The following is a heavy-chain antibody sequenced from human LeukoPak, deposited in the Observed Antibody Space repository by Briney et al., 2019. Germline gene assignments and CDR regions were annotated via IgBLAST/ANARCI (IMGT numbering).Heavy chain of an antibody. V-gene: IGHV3-23*01. J-gene: IGHJ6*02. Sequence: HPGGSLRLSCAASGFTFGNYAMRWVRQAPGKGLEWVSAISGISGSTTIHAGSVKGRFTVSRDNSKSTLHLQMNSLRAEDTAVYYCAKNYGSDRGVPYGMDVWGQGTTVTVAS. CDR1: GFTFGNYA. CDR2: ISGISGSTT. CDR3: AKNYGSDRGVPYGMDV. D-gene: IGHD3-10*01.